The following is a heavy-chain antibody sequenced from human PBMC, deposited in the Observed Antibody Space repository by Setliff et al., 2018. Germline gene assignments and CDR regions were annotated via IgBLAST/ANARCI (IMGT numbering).Heavy chain of an antibody. CDR1: GSTLSGYA. V-gene: IGHV1-69*06. CDR3: ARDSVTLGQLERRGGFRYYDMDV. J-gene: IGHJ6*02. D-gene: IGHD1-1*01. CDR2: ITPIFETA. Sequence: GASVKVSCKASGSTLSGYAFSWVRQAPGQGLEWVGGITPIFETAHYAQKFQDRVTITADKSTSTVYMELNSLISEDTAVYFCARDSVTLGQLERRGGFRYYDMDVWGRGTTVTVSS.